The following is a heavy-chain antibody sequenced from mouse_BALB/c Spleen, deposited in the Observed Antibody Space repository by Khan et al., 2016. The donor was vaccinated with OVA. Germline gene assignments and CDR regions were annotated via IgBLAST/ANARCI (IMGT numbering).Heavy chain of an antibody. Sequence: QIQLVQSGPELKKPGETVKISCKASGYTFTNNGMNWVKQAPGKGLKWMGWINTYTGEPTYPDDFKGRFAFPSETSANTAYLQINNLKNEDTATYFCAREVCYLYGMDDWGQGTSVTVSS. CDR3: AREVCYLYGMDD. V-gene: IGHV9-3-1*01. D-gene: IGHD1-1*01. CDR1: GYTFTNNG. CDR2: INTYTGEP. J-gene: IGHJ4*01.